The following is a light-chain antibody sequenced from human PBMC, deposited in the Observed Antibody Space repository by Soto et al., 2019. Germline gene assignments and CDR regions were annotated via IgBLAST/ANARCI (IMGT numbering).Light chain of an antibody. CDR1: QGISSY. V-gene: IGKV1-9*01. J-gene: IGKJ1*01. CDR3: QQLNSYPRT. CDR2: AAS. Sequence: DIQLTQSPSFLSASVGYRMTITCRASQGISSYLAWYQQKPGKAPKLLIYAASTLQSGVPSRFSGSGSGTEFTLTISSLQPEDFATYYCQQLNSYPRTFGQGTKVDIK.